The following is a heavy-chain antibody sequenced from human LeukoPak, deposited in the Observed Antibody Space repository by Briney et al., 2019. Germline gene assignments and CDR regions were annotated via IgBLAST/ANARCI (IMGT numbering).Heavy chain of an antibody. D-gene: IGHD6-13*01. J-gene: IGHJ4*02. CDR3: AKDQYSSSWYGYFDY. Sequence: GGPVSLFCGAWGFTYSSYAMRWLRQAPGEGLEGVSAISDSGSNTYYADSVKGRFTISRDSSKNTLYLQMNSLRAEDTAVYYCAKDQYSSSWYGYFDYWGQGTLVTVSS. CDR2: ISDSGSNT. CDR1: GFTYSSYA. V-gene: IGHV3-23*01.